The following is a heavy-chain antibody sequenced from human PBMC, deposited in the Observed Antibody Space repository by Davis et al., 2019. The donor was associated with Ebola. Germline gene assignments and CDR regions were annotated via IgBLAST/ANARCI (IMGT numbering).Heavy chain of an antibody. Sequence: GESLKISCAASGFTVSSNHMSWVRQAPGKGLEWVSAISGNGDRTYYADSVKGRFTISRDDSKDTLYLEMNRLRPEDTAVYFCAKDSFTNSEYLQHWGQDTLVTVSS. CDR1: GFTVSSNH. CDR2: ISGNGDRT. CDR3: AKDSFTNSEYLQH. V-gene: IGHV3-23*01. D-gene: IGHD3-3*01. J-gene: IGHJ1*01.